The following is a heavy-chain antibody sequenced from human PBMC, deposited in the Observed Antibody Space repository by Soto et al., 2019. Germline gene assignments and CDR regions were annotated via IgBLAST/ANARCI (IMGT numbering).Heavy chain of an antibody. CDR1: GYTFTTHG. CDR2: ISPYNGKT. CDR3: ARVDDYVWGSFRA. J-gene: IGHJ4*02. Sequence: ASVKVSCKASGYTFTTHGTSWVRQAPGRGLEWMGWISPYNGKTTYAQKVQGRVTMTTDTSTSTAYMELRGLRSDDTAVYYCARVDDYVWGSFRAWGQGTQVTVSS. V-gene: IGHV1-18*04. D-gene: IGHD3-16*02.